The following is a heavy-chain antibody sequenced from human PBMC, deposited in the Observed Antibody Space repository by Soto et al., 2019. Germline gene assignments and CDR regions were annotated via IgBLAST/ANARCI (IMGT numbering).Heavy chain of an antibody. D-gene: IGHD6-19*01. CDR3: ARHSSGWYGGTYYYYGMDV. J-gene: IGHJ6*02. CDR1: GDSVSSNSAA. Sequence: SQTLSLTCXISGDSVSSNSAAWNWIRQSPSRGLEWLGRTYYRSKWYNDYAVSVKSRITINPDTSKNQFSLQLNSVTPEDTAVYYCARHSSGWYGGTYYYYGMDVWGQGTTVTVSS. CDR2: TYYRSKWYN. V-gene: IGHV6-1*01.